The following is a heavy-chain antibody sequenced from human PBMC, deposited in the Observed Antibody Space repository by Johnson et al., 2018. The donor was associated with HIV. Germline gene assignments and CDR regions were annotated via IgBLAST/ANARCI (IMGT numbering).Heavy chain of an antibody. V-gene: IGHV3-20*04. J-gene: IGHJ3*02. CDR2: INWNGGST. Sequence: VQLVESGGGVVRPGGSLRLSCAASGFTFDDYGMSWVRQAPGKGLEWVCGINWNGGSTHFPDSLKGRFTISRDNAKNTLYLQMDSLGAEDMAVYYCEGGYILTGYSGAFDMWGQGTMVTVSS. CDR1: GFTFDDYG. CDR3: EGGYILTGYSGAFDM. D-gene: IGHD3-9*01.